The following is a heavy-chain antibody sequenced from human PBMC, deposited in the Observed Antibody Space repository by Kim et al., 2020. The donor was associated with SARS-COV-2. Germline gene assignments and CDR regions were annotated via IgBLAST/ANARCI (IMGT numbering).Heavy chain of an antibody. CDR2: INPNSGGT. Sequence: ASVKVSCKASGYTFTGYYMHWVRQAPGQGLEWMGRINPNSGGTNYAQKFQGRVTMTRDTSISTAYMELSRLRSDDTAVYYCARGGVVVVPAAYPQGGHGGGEFDPWGQGTLVTVSS. CDR1: GYTFTGYY. CDR3: ARGGVVVVPAAYPQGGHGGGEFDP. J-gene: IGHJ5*02. D-gene: IGHD2-2*01. V-gene: IGHV1-2*06.